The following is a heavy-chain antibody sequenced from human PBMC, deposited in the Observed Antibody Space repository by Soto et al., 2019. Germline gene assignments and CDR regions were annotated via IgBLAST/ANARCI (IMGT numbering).Heavy chain of an antibody. V-gene: IGHV4-39*01. CDR3: ARDSLGDYEGYYMDV. Sequence: SETLSLTCTVSGGSISSSSYYWGWIRQPPGKGLEWIGSIYYSGSTYYNPSLKSRVTISVDTSKNQFSLKLSSVTAADTAVYYCARDSLGDYEGYYMDVWGKGTTVTVSS. D-gene: IGHD4-17*01. J-gene: IGHJ6*03. CDR2: IYYSGST. CDR1: GGSISSSSYY.